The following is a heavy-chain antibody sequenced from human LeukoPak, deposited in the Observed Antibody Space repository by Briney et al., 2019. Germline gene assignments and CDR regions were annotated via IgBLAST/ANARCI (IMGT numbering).Heavy chain of an antibody. J-gene: IGHJ4*02. Sequence: GGSLRLSCAASGFTVSSNYMNWVRQAPGKGLEWVSIIYSGGSTYYADSVKGRFTISRDTSKSTLYLQMNSLRAEDTAVYYCARADLADIVVVPAAIGWGQGTLVTVSS. CDR3: ARADLADIVVVPAAIG. CDR1: GFTVSSNY. D-gene: IGHD2-2*02. V-gene: IGHV3-53*01. CDR2: IYSGGST.